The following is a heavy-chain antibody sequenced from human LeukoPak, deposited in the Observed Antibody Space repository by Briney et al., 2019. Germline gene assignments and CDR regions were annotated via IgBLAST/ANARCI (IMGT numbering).Heavy chain of an antibody. CDR1: GGTFSSYA. V-gene: IGHV1-69*13. J-gene: IGHJ4*02. D-gene: IGHD3-10*01. CDR3: ARVGRGPKNGGSRRSYYFDY. Sequence: GASVKVSCKASGGTFSSYAISWVRQAPGQGLEWMGGIIPIFGTANYAQKFQGRVTITADESTSTAYMELSSLRSEDTAVYYCARVGRGPKNGGSRRSYYFDYWGQGTLVTVSS. CDR2: IIPIFGTA.